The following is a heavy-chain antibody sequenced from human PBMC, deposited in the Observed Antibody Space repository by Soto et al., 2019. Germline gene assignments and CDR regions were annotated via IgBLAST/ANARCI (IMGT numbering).Heavy chain of an antibody. CDR2: INPSGGST. CDR1: GYTFTSYY. V-gene: IGHV1-46*01. D-gene: IGHD3-3*01. J-gene: IGHJ6*02. Sequence: ASVKVSCKASGYTFTSYYMHWVRQAPGQGLEWMGIINPSGGSTSYAQKFQGRVTMTRDTSTSTVYMELSSLRSEDTAVYYCARTLGVFGVLDYYYYYGMDVWGQGTTVPVPS. CDR3: ARTLGVFGVLDYYYYYGMDV.